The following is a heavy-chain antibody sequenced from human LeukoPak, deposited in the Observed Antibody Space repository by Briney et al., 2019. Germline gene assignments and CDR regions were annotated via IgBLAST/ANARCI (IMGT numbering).Heavy chain of an antibody. CDR3: ARDCSGGSCYGY. V-gene: IGHV3-23*01. CDR2: ISGSGGST. CDR1: GFTFSSYA. J-gene: IGHJ4*02. Sequence: PGGSLRLSCAASGFTFSSYAVSWVRQAPGKGLEWVSAISGSGGSTYYADSVKGRFTISRDNSKNTLYLQMNSLRAEDTAVYYCARDCSGGSCYGYWGQGTLVTVSS. D-gene: IGHD2-15*01.